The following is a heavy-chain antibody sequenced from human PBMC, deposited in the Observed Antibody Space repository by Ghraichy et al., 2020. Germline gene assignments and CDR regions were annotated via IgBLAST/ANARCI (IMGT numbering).Heavy chain of an antibody. CDR1: GFTFSSYA. CDR3: AKAYSSGWYFFDY. V-gene: IGHV3-23*01. Sequence: GGSLRLSCAASGFTFSSYAMSWVRQAPGKGLEWVSAISVSGGSTYYADSVKGRFTISRDNSKNTLSLQMNSLRAEDTAVYYCAKAYSSGWYFFDYWGQGTLVTVSS. D-gene: IGHD6-19*01. J-gene: IGHJ4*02. CDR2: ISVSGGST.